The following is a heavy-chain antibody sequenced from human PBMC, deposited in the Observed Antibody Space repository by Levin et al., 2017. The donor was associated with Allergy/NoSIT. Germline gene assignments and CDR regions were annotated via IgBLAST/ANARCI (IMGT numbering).Heavy chain of an antibody. CDR1: GFTFSSYA. CDR3: AKGGVVVSATIDY. J-gene: IGHJ4*02. CDR2: ISGSGGGT. Sequence: ASETLSLTCAASGFTFSSYAMSWVRQAPGKGLEWLSTISGSGGGTYYADSVKGRFTISRDNSKNTLYLQMNSLRAEDTAVYYCAKGGVVVSATIDYWGQGTLVTVSS. V-gene: IGHV3-23*01. D-gene: IGHD2-15*01.